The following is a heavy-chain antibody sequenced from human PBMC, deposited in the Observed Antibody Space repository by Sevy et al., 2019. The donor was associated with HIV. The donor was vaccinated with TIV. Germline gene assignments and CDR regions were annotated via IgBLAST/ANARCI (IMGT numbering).Heavy chain of an antibody. V-gene: IGHV3-49*03. CDR2: IRSKPYGGTT. J-gene: IGHJ4*02. Sequence: GGSLRLSCTTSGFTFGDYPMGWSRQAPGKGRAGVGFIRSKPYGGTTEYAGSGKGRFIISREDSRSIAYLQMNSLKTDDTAVYYCTRDPLGQLPDYWGQGTLVTVSS. D-gene: IGHD3-10*01. CDR3: TRDPLGQLPDY. CDR1: GFTFGDYP.